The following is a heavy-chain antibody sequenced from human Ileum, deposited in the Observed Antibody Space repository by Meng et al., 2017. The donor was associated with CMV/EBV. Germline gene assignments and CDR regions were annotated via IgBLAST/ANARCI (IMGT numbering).Heavy chain of an antibody. Sequence: QGQLVDSGGGLVKSGGSLRLSCAASGFTFSDYYMTWIRQAPGKGLEWVSYISSSSGYTNYADSVKGRFTISRDNAKNSLYLQMNSLRAEDTAFYYCAREGVAGYYFDSWGQGTLVTVSS. D-gene: IGHD6-19*01. CDR1: GFTFSDYY. CDR2: ISSSSGYT. V-gene: IGHV3-11*06. CDR3: AREGVAGYYFDS. J-gene: IGHJ4*02.